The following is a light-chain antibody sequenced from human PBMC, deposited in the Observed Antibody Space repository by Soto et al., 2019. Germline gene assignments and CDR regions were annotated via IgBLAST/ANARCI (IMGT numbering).Light chain of an antibody. CDR3: QQYGSLLFS. CDR2: AAS. Sequence: EIVLTQSPCTLSLSPGERATLSCRASQSVSSDYLAWYQQKPGQAPRLLIYAASSRATGIPDRFSGSGSGTDFTLTISRLEPEDFAVYYCQQYGSLLFSFGPGTKVDVK. J-gene: IGKJ3*01. CDR1: QSVSSDY. V-gene: IGKV3-20*01.